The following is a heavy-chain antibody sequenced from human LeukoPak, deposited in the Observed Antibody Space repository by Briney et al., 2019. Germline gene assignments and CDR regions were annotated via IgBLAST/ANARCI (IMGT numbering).Heavy chain of an antibody. V-gene: IGHV1-8*01. CDR3: AKSATGYYFDY. J-gene: IGHJ4*02. D-gene: IGHD1-14*01. Sequence: ASVKVSCKASGYTFTSYDINWVRQATGQGLEWMGWMNPNSGNTGYAQKFQGRVTMTRDTSISTAYMELSRLRSDDTAVYYCAKSATGYYFDYWGQGTLVTVSS. CDR2: MNPNSGNT. CDR1: GYTFTSYD.